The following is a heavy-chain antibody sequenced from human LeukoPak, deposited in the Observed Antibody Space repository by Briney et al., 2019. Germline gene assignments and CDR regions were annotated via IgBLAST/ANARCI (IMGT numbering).Heavy chain of an antibody. CDR2: INPNSGGI. D-gene: IGHD6-19*01. CDR3: AKTGRKQWPPYYFDY. Sequence: GASVKVSCKTSGYSFTGYYIQWVRQAHGQGLEWMGWINPNSGGINYAQKFQGRVTMTRDTSITTAYMELRRLTSDDTAVYYCAKTGRKQWPPYYFDYWGQGTLVTVSS. CDR1: GYSFTGYY. V-gene: IGHV1-2*02. J-gene: IGHJ4*02.